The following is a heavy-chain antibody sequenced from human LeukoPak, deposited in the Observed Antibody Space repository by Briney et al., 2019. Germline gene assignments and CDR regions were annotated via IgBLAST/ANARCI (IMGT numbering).Heavy chain of an antibody. Sequence: GGSLRLSCAASGFTFNNYEMIWVRRAPGKGLEWVANIKQDGSEKYYVDSVKGRFTISRDNAKNSLYLQMNSLRAEDTAVYYCASTPGYSSSWYGDYWGQGTLVTVSS. CDR2: IKQDGSEK. D-gene: IGHD6-13*01. CDR1: GFTFNNYE. J-gene: IGHJ4*02. V-gene: IGHV3-7*01. CDR3: ASTPGYSSSWYGDY.